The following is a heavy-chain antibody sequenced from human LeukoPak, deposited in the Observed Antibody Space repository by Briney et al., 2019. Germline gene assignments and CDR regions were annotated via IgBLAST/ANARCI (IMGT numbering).Heavy chain of an antibody. D-gene: IGHD3-22*01. CDR3: AKDNRDSSGYYLDY. CDR1: GFTFSSYG. J-gene: IGHJ4*02. CDR2: IRYDGSNK. Sequence: PGGPLRLSCAASGFTFSSYGMHWVRQAPGKGLEWVAFIRYDGSNKYYADSVKGRFTISRDNSKNTLYLQMNSLRAEDTAVYYCAKDNRDSSGYYLDYWGQGTLVTVSS. V-gene: IGHV3-30*02.